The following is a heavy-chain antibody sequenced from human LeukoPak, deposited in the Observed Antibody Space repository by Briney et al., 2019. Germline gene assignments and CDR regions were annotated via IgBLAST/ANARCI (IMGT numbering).Heavy chain of an antibody. Sequence: SETLSLTCAVYGGSFSGYYWSWIRQPPGKGLEWIGEINHSGSTYYNPSLKSRVTISVDRSKNQFSLKLSSVTAADTAVYYCARIGEQQLGWFDPWGQGTLVTVSS. D-gene: IGHD6-13*01. V-gene: IGHV4-34*01. J-gene: IGHJ5*02. CDR3: ARIGEQQLGWFDP. CDR2: INHSGST. CDR1: GGSFSGYY.